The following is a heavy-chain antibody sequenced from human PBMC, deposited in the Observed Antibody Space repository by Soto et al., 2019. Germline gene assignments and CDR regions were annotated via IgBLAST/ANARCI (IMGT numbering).Heavy chain of an antibody. V-gene: IGHV3-21*01. J-gene: IGHJ6*02. D-gene: IGHD1-1*01. CDR3: ERDLEPIYYDYYGMDV. Sequence: PGGSLRLSCAASGFTFSSYSMNWVRQAPGKGLEWVSSISSSSSYIYYADSVKGRFTISRDNAKNSLYLQMNSLRAEDTAVYYCERDLEPIYYDYYGMDVWGQGTTVTVSS. CDR2: ISSSSSYI. CDR1: GFTFSSYS.